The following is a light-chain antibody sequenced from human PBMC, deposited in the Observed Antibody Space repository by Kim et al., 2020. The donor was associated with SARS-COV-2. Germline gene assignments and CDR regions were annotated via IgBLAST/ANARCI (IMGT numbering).Light chain of an antibody. CDR1: NIGSKS. CDR3: QVWASSSDHVV. Sequence: SYELTQPPSVSVAPGKTASVTCGGTNIGSKSVHWYQQKPGQAPVLVVYDDTDRPSGIPERFSGSNSGNTATLTISRVEAGDEADYYCQVWASSSDHVVFG. J-gene: IGLJ2*01. CDR2: DDT. V-gene: IGLV3-21*03.